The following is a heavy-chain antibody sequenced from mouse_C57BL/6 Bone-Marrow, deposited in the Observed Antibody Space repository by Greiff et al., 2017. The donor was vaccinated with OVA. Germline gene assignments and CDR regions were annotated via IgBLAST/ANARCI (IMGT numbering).Heavy chain of an antibody. V-gene: IGHV10-3*01. CDR1: GFTFNTYA. CDR2: IRSKSSNYAT. D-gene: IGHD1-1*01. Sequence: EVKLVASGGGLVQPKGSLKLSCAASGFTFNTYAMHWVRQAPGKGLEWVARIRSKSSNYATYYADSVKDRFTISRDDSQSMLYLQMNNLKTEDTAMYDCVSLYYYGSPRYCDVWGTGTTVTVSS. J-gene: IGHJ1*03. CDR3: VSLYYYGSPRYCDV.